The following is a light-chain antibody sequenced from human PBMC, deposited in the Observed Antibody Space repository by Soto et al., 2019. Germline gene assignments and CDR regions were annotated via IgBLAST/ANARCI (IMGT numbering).Light chain of an antibody. CDR2: DVS. Sequence: QSALTQPASVSGSPGQSITISCTGTRIDVGGYNYVSWFQQHPGKAPKLMIYDVSARPSGVSNRFSGSKSGNTASLTIPGLQAEDEADYCCSSYTPSGFVFGPGTKVTVL. J-gene: IGLJ1*01. V-gene: IGLV2-14*01. CDR3: SSYTPSGFV. CDR1: RIDVGGYNY.